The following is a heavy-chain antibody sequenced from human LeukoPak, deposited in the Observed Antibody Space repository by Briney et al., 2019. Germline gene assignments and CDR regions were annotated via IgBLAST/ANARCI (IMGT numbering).Heavy chain of an antibody. V-gene: IGHV4-4*07. Sequence: PSETLALTCTVSGGSISSYYRSWIRQPAGKGLEWIGRIYTTGSTNYNPSLKSRITMSVDTSKNQFSLKLSAVTAADTAVYYCARRIAVAGKAGFDYWGQGTLVTVSS. J-gene: IGHJ4*02. CDR3: ARRIAVAGKAGFDY. CDR2: IYTTGST. D-gene: IGHD6-19*01. CDR1: GGSISSYY.